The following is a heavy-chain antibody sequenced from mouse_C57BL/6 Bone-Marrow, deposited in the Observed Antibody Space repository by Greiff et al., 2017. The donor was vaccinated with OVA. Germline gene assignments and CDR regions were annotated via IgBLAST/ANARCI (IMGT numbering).Heavy chain of an antibody. CDR1: GFTFSSYG. J-gene: IGHJ3*01. V-gene: IGHV5-6*01. D-gene: IGHD4-1*01. CDR3: ARPGTIAY. Sequence: EVKLMESGGDLVKPGGSLKLSCAASGFTFSSYGMSWVRQTPDKRLEWVATISSGGSYTYYPDSVKGRFTISRDNAKNTLYLQMSSLKSEDTAMYYCARPGTIAYWGQGTLVTVFA. CDR2: ISSGGSYT.